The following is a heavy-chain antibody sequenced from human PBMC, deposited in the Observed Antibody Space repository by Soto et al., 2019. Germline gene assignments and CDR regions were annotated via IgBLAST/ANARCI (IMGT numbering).Heavy chain of an antibody. CDR3: ARHPVPAAINYYYYMDV. J-gene: IGHJ6*03. CDR1: GGSISSSSYY. Sequence: SETLSLTCTVSGGSISSSSYYWGWIRQPPGKGLEWIGSIYSSGSTYYNPSLKCRVTISVVTSKNPFSLKLSSVTAADTDVYYCARHPVPAAINYYYYMDVWGKGTTVTVSS. V-gene: IGHV4-39*01. D-gene: IGHD2-2*02. CDR2: IYSSGST.